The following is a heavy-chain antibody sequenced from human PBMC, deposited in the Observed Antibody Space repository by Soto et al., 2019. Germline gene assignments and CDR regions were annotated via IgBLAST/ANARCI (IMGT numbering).Heavy chain of an antibody. D-gene: IGHD5-18*01. J-gene: IGHJ4*02. Sequence: ASVKVSCKASGYTFTSYGISWVRQAPGQGLEWMGWISAYNGNTNYAQKLQGRVTMTTDTSTSTAYMELRSLRSDDTAVYYCARTTRGYSYGRLDYWGQGTLVTVSS. CDR1: GYTFTSYG. CDR2: ISAYNGNT. V-gene: IGHV1-18*01. CDR3: ARTTRGYSYGRLDY.